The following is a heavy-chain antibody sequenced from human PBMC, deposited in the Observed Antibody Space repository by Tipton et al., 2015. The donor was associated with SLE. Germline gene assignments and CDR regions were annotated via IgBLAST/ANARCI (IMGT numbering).Heavy chain of an antibody. CDR3: AKAQSGYSSSWYFNWFDP. J-gene: IGHJ5*02. Sequence: SLRLSCAASGFTVSSNYMSWVRQAPGKGLEWVSVIYSGGSTYYADSVKGRFTISRDNSKNTLYLQMNSLRAEDTAVYYCAKAQSGYSSSWYFNWFDPWGQGTLVTVSS. V-gene: IGHV3-66*02. D-gene: IGHD6-13*01. CDR1: GFTVSSNY. CDR2: IYSGGST.